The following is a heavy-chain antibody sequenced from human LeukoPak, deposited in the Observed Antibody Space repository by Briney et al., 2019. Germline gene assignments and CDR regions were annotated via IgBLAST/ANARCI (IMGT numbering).Heavy chain of an antibody. Sequence: GASVKVSCKASGYTFTNYGISWVRQAPGQGLEYMGWISTYNVNTNYAQKLQGSVTVTTDTSTSTAYMELRSLRSDDTAVYYCARVFDSGTFDIWGQGTMVTVSS. CDR1: GYTFTNYG. CDR3: ARVFDSGTFDI. CDR2: ISTYNVNT. J-gene: IGHJ3*02. D-gene: IGHD3-10*01. V-gene: IGHV1-18*01.